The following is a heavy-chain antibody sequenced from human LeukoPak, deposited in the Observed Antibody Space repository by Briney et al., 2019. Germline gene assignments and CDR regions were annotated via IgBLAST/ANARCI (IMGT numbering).Heavy chain of an antibody. CDR1: GFTFSSYA. D-gene: IGHD6-13*01. CDR3: AKDRTGYSSSWTRWIYYYYGMDV. CDR2: ISGSGGST. V-gene: IGHV3-23*01. Sequence: GGSLGLSCAASGFTFSSYAMSWVRQAPGKGLEWVSAISGSGGSTYYADSVKGRFTISRDNAKNSLYLQMNSLRAEDTAVYYCAKDRTGYSSSWTRWIYYYYGMDVWGQGTTVTVSS. J-gene: IGHJ6*02.